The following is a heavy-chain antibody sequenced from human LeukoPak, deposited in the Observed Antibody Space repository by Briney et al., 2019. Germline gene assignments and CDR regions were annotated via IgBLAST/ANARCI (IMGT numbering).Heavy chain of an antibody. CDR2: ISSSSSYI. CDR1: GFSFSDYS. J-gene: IGHJ4*02. D-gene: IGHD3/OR15-3a*01. Sequence: GGSLRLSCAASGFSFSDYSMNWVRQAPGKGLEWVSCISSSSSYIHYADSVKGRFTISRDNAKKSLYLQMDSLRAEDTAVYYCARDERDSFDYWGQGTLVTVSP. V-gene: IGHV3-21*01. CDR3: ARDERDSFDY.